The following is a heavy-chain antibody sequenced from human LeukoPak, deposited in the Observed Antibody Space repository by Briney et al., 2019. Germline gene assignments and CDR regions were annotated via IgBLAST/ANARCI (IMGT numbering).Heavy chain of an antibody. J-gene: IGHJ3*02. CDR3: ARARNYYDSSGFYYEGDAFDI. CDR2: INHSGST. D-gene: IGHD3-22*01. CDR1: GGSFSGYY. Sequence: PSETLSLTCAVYGGSFSGYYWSWIRQPPGKGLEWLGEINHSGSTNYNPSLKSRVTISVDTSKNQFSLKLSSVTAADTAVYYCARARNYYDSSGFYYEGDAFDIWGQGTMVTVSS. V-gene: IGHV4-34*01.